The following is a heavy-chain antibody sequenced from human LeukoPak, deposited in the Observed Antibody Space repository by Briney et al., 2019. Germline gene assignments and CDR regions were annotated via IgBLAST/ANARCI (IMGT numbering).Heavy chain of an antibody. Sequence: PGRSLRLSCAASGFTFSSYAMSWVRQAPGKGLEWVSAISGSGGSTYYADSVKGRFTISRDNSKNTLYLQMNSLRAEDTAVYYCAKVTGYSYGFPFDYWGQGTLVTVSS. V-gene: IGHV3-23*01. CDR3: AKVTGYSYGFPFDY. CDR2: ISGSGGST. CDR1: GFTFSSYA. D-gene: IGHD5-18*01. J-gene: IGHJ4*02.